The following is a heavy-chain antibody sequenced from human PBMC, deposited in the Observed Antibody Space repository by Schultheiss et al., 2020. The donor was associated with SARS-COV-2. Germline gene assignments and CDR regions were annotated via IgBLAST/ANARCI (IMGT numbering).Heavy chain of an antibody. CDR1: GFTFSSYA. J-gene: IGHJ4*02. CDR3: ARDQRSVVVAAKDY. CDR2: IKSKTDGGTT. V-gene: IGHV3-15*01. D-gene: IGHD2-15*01. Sequence: GGSLRLSCAASGFTFSSYAMSWVRQASGKGLEWVGRIKSKTDGGTTDYAAPVKGRFTISRDNSKNTLYLQMNSLRAEDTAVYYCARDQRSVVVAAKDYWDQGTLVTVAS.